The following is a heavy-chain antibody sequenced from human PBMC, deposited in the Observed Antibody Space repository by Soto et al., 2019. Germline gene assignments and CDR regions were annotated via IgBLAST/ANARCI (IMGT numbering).Heavy chain of an antibody. D-gene: IGHD3-16*02. J-gene: IGHJ3*02. V-gene: IGHV4-4*02. CDR1: GGSISSSNW. CDR3: ARLHYAWGSYRRYDAFDI. Sequence: QVQLQESGPGLVKPSGTLSLTCAVSGGSISSSNWWSWVRQPPGKGLEWIGEIYHSGSTNYNPSLKSRVTISVDKSKNQFSLKLSAVTAADTAVYYCARLHYAWGSYRRYDAFDIWGQGTMVTVSS. CDR2: IYHSGST.